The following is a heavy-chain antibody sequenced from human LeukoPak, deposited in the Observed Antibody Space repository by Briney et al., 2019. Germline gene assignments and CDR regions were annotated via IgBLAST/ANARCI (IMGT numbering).Heavy chain of an antibody. V-gene: IGHV3-23*01. CDR2: ITGGDGDA. Sequence: GASLRLSCAASGFTFSSYAMSWVRQAPGKGLEWVSAITGGDGDAHYADAVQGRFTISRDNSKNTLYLQMNSLRAEDTAIYYCAKDQKTGYSPFDSWGQGTLVTVSS. CDR3: AKDQKTGYSPFDS. D-gene: IGHD5-12*01. CDR1: GFTFSSYA. J-gene: IGHJ4*02.